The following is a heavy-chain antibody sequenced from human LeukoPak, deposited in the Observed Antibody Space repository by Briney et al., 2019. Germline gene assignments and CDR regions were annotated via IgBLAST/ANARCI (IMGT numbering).Heavy chain of an antibody. Sequence: SETLSLTCDVSGDSITTEYYWWGWLRQPPGKGLEWIAIIFYTGKIHDDPSLRNRISMSVDTSKDQFSLRLSAVTAADTAVYYCARQLGVGVWALDRWGQGTLVTVSS. J-gene: IGHJ4*02. CDR1: GDSITTEYYW. V-gene: IGHV4-39*01. CDR2: IFYTGKI. D-gene: IGHD3-16*01. CDR3: ARQLGVGVWALDR.